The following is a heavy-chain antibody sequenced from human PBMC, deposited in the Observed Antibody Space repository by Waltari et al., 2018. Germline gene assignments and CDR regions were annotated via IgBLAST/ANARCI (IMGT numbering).Heavy chain of an antibody. CDR1: GGSISSGSYY. J-gene: IGHJ6*02. CDR2: IYTSGST. Sequence: QVQLQESGPGLVKPSQTLSLTCTVSGGSISSGSYYWSWIRQPAGKGLEWIGRIYTSGSTNYNPSLKSRVTISVDTSKNQFSLKLSSVTAADTAVYYCARSRAYGMDVWGQGTTVTVSS. CDR3: ARSRAYGMDV. V-gene: IGHV4-61*02.